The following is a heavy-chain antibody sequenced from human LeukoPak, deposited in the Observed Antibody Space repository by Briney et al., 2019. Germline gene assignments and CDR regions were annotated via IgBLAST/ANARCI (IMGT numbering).Heavy chain of an antibody. J-gene: IGHJ6*02. Sequence: GGCLRLSCAASGFTFSSDSMNWVRQAPGKGLVWVSSISSSSSYIYYADSVNGRFTISRDNAKNSLYLQMNSLRAEDTAVYYCARSDYYYGMDVWGQGTTVTVSS. CDR3: ARSDYYYGMDV. CDR2: ISSSSSYI. V-gene: IGHV3-21*01. CDR1: GFTFSSDS.